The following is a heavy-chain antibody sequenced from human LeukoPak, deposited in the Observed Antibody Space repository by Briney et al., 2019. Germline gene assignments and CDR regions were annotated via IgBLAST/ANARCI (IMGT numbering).Heavy chain of an antibody. CDR1: GFTFSSYS. D-gene: IGHD4-17*01. Sequence: GGSLRLSCAASGFTFSSYSMNWVRQAPGKGLEWVSYISSSSSTIYYADSVKGRFTISRDNAKNSLYLQMNSLRAEDTAVYYCAGTTVTTGRTNWFDPWGQGTLVTVSS. V-gene: IGHV3-48*01. CDR2: ISSSSSTI. J-gene: IGHJ5*02. CDR3: AGTTVTTGRTNWFDP.